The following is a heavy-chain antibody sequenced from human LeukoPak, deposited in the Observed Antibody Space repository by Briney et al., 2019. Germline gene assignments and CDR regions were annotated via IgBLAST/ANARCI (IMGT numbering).Heavy chain of an antibody. Sequence: PSETLSLTCAVYGGSFSGYYWSWIRQPPGKGLEWIGEINHSGSTNYNPSLKSRLTISVDTSKNQFSLKLSSVTAADTAVYYCARGRYYYDSSGYQDFDYWGQGTLVTVSS. CDR1: GGSFSGYY. V-gene: IGHV4-34*01. D-gene: IGHD3-22*01. CDR3: ARGRYYYDSSGYQDFDY. J-gene: IGHJ4*02. CDR2: INHSGST.